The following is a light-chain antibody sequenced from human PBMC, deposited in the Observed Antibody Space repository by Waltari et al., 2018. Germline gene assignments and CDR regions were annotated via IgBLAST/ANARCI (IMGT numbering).Light chain of an antibody. J-gene: IGKJ1*01. CDR3: QQYDTYGT. CDR1: QSINSW. Sequence: IQMTQSPSTLSASVGDRLTITCRASQSINSWLAWYQQKPGKAPKLLIYKASSLESGVPSRVSGSGSGTEFTLTISSLQPDDFATYYCQQYDTYGTYGQGTKVDIK. V-gene: IGKV1-5*03. CDR2: KAS.